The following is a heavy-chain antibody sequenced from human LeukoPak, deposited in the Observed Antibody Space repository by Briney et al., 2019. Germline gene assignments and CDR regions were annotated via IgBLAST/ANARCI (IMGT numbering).Heavy chain of an antibody. V-gene: IGHV3-23*01. CDR1: GFTFSSYA. Sequence: PGESLRLSCAASGFTFSSYAMSWVRQAPEKGLEWVSAISGSGGSTYYADSVKGRFTISRDNSKNTLYLQMNSLRAEDTAVYYCAKPANEWELLAGYFDYWGQGTLVTVS. CDR3: AKPANEWELLAGYFDY. CDR2: ISGSGGST. J-gene: IGHJ4*02. D-gene: IGHD1-26*01.